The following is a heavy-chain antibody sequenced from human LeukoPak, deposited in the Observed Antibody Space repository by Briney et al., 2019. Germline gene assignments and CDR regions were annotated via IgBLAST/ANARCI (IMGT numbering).Heavy chain of an antibody. Sequence: GGSLRLSCAASGFSFSSYRMNWVRQAPGKGLEWVSSISSTSTYIYYADLLKGRFTISRDNAKNSLYLQMNSLRAEDTAVYYCARIGISSRQKLLWFGELLLSMDVWGQGTTVTVSS. V-gene: IGHV3-21*01. CDR3: ARIGISSRQKLLWFGELLLSMDV. CDR2: ISSTSTYI. J-gene: IGHJ6*02. D-gene: IGHD3-10*01. CDR1: GFSFSSYR.